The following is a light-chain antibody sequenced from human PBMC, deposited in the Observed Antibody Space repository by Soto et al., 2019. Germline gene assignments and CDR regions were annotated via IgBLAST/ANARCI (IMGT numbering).Light chain of an antibody. V-gene: IGKV3-20*01. Sequence: EIVLTQSPGTLSLSPGEGATLSCRASQTVRSTYIGWYHQRPGQAPRLLIYGTSSRAAGVPDRFSGSVSGTDFTLTISRLEPEDFGVYYCQQYGSAPYTVGQGTKLE. CDR2: GTS. CDR3: QQYGSAPYT. CDR1: QTVRSTY. J-gene: IGKJ2*01.